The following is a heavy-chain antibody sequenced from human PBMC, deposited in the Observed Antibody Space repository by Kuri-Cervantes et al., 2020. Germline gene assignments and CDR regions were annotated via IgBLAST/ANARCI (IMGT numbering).Heavy chain of an antibody. CDR3: ATRIAAAGPTPFDY. J-gene: IGHJ4*02. CDR1: GYTFTTYY. CDR2: MNPNSGNT. Sequence: ASVKVSCKTSGYTFTTYYIHWVRQATGQGLEWMGWMNPNSGNTGYAQKFQGRVTMTRNTSISTAYMELSSLRSEDTAVYYCATRIAAAGPTPFDYWGQGTLVTVSS. V-gene: IGHV1-8*02. D-gene: IGHD6-13*01.